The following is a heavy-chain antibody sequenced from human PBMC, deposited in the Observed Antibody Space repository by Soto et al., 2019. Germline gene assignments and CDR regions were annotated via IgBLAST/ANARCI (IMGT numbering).Heavy chain of an antibody. CDR3: ARPGNYGSGSYLYYLDY. D-gene: IGHD3-10*01. CDR2: IYYSGST. CDR1: GGSISSSSYY. J-gene: IGHJ4*02. Sequence: QLQLQESGPGLVKRSETLSLTCTVSGGSISSSSYYWGWIRQPPGKGLEWIGSIYYSGSTYYNPSLKSRVTISVGTSKNQFSLKLSSVTAADTAVYYCARPGNYGSGSYLYYLDYWGQGTLATVSS. V-gene: IGHV4-39*01.